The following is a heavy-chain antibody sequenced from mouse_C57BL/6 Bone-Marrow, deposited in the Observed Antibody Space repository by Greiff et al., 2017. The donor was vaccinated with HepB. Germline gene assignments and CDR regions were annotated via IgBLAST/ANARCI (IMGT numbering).Heavy chain of an antibody. D-gene: IGHD1-1*01. CDR1: GYTFTDYE. V-gene: IGHV1-15*01. Sequence: VQLQQSGAELVRPGASVTLSCKASGYTFTDYEMHWVKQTPVHGLEWIGAIDPETGGTAYNQKFKGKAILTADKSSSPAYMGLRSLTSEDSAVYYCTRSSYYGSSPWYFDVWGTGTTVTVSS. J-gene: IGHJ1*03. CDR2: IDPETGGT. CDR3: TRSSYYGSSPWYFDV.